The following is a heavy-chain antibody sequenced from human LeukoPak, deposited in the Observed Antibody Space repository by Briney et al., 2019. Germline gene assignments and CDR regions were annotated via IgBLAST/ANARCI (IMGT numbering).Heavy chain of an antibody. CDR3: AKDLSYIGLDN. CDR2: ISGSGDTT. D-gene: IGHD2-15*01. CDR1: GFTFSSYA. Sequence: GGSLRLSCAASGFTFSSYAMSWVRQAPGKGLEWVSVISGSGDTTNYADSVKGRFTVSRDNSKNMLYLQMNSLRAEDTAIYYCAKDLSYIGLDNWGQGTLVTVSS. J-gene: IGHJ4*02. V-gene: IGHV3-23*01.